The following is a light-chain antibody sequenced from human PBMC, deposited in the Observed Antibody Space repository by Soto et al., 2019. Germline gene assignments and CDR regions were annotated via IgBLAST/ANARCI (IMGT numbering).Light chain of an antibody. CDR2: GAS. J-gene: IGKJ3*01. Sequence: EIVLTQSPGTLSLSPGERATLSCRASQSVSSSYLAWYQQKPGLAPRLLIYGASSRATGIPDRFSGSGSGTDFTITISRLEPEDFAVYYCQQYGSSPLTFGPGTKVDIK. CDR3: QQYGSSPLT. V-gene: IGKV3-20*01. CDR1: QSVSSSY.